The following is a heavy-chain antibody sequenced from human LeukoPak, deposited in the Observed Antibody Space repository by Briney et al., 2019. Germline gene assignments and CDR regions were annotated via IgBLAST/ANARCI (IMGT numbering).Heavy chain of an antibody. D-gene: IGHD2/OR15-2a*01. J-gene: IGHJ5*02. Sequence: PGGSLRLSCAASGFTFSSYEMNWVRQAPGKGLEWVSYISSSGSNIYYADSVKGRFTISRDNAKNSLYLQMNSLRAEDTAVYYCASLSIRRALRRRADNWFDPWGQGTLVTVSS. V-gene: IGHV3-48*03. CDR2: ISSSGSNI. CDR1: GFTFSSYE. CDR3: ASLSIRRALRRRADNWFDP.